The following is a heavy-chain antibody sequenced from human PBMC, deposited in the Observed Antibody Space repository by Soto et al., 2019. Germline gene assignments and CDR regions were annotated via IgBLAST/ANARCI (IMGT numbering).Heavy chain of an antibody. CDR1: GFTFDDYT. Sequence: DVQLVESGGVVVQPGGSLRLSCAASGFTFDDYTMHWVRQAPGKGLEWVSLISWDGGSTYYADSVKGRFTISRDNSKNSLYLQMNSLRNEDTALYYCAKADYYDSSGYYPTFDYWGQGTLVTVS. D-gene: IGHD3-22*01. CDR2: ISWDGGST. J-gene: IGHJ4*02. V-gene: IGHV3-43*01. CDR3: AKADYYDSSGYYPTFDY.